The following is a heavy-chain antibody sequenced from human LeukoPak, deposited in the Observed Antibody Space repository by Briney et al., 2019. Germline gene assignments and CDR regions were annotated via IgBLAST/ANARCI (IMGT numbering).Heavy chain of an antibody. CDR2: ISAYNGNT. CDR1: GYTFTSYG. V-gene: IGHV1-18*01. CDR3: ARGRGYTYGNDYFDY. Sequence: ASVNVSCKASGYTFTSYGISWVRQAPGQGLEWMGWISAYNGNTNYAQKLQGRVTMTTDTSTSTAYMELRSLRSDDTAVYYCARGRGYTYGNDYFDYWGQGTLVTVSS. D-gene: IGHD5-18*01. J-gene: IGHJ4*02.